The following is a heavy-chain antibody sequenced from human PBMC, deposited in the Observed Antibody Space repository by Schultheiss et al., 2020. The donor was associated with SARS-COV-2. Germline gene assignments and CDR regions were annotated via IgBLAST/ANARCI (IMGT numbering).Heavy chain of an antibody. J-gene: IGHJ4*02. Sequence: SETLSLTCTVSGGSVSSGGYSWSWIRQPPGKGLEWIGYIYYSGSTNYNPSLKSRVTISVDTSKNQFSLKLSSVTAADTAVYYCASAPIAAAGKGGIDYWGQGTLVTVSS. V-gene: IGHV4-61*08. CDR2: IYYSGST. CDR1: GGSVSSGGYS. CDR3: ASAPIAAAGKGGIDY. D-gene: IGHD6-13*01.